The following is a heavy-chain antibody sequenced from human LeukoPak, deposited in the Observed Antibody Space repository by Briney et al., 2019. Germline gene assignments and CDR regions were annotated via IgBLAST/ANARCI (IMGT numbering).Heavy chain of an antibody. Sequence: GGSLRLSCAASGFTFSTFAMIWVRQPPGKGLEWVSSIFPSGGEIHYADSVRGRFTISRDNSKSTLSLQMNSLRAEDTAVYYCARGGYNYGPNFYWGQGTLVTVSS. CDR3: ARGGYNYGPNFY. CDR2: IFPSGGEI. CDR1: GFTFSTFA. J-gene: IGHJ4*02. V-gene: IGHV3-23*01. D-gene: IGHD5-18*01.